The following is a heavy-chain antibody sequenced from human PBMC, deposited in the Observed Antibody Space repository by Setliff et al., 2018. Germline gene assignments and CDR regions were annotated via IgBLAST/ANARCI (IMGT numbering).Heavy chain of an antibody. V-gene: IGHV4-39*01. D-gene: IGHD1-1*01. CDR3: ASRTTGPGGWFDY. Sequence: SETLSLTCTVSGGSVSSTRYYWGWIRRPPGKGLEWIGTIYYTGTTYYSPSLKSRVTISVDTSKNQFSLRLTSVTAADTAIYYCASRTTGPGGWFDYWGQGALVTVSS. CDR2: IYYTGTT. CDR1: GGSVSSTRYY. J-gene: IGHJ5*01.